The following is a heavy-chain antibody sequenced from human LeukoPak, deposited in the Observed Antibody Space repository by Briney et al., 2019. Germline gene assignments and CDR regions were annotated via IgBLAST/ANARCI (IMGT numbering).Heavy chain of an antibody. CDR2: ISGGSSYM. CDR1: GFTFSSYI. Sequence: GGSLRLSCAAPGFTFSSYIMNWVRQAPGKGLEWVSYISGGSSYMYYADSVKGRFTISRDNAKNLLYLQMNSLRAEDTAVYYCARVLDYYHAFDIWGQGTMVTVSS. J-gene: IGHJ3*02. CDR3: ARVLDYYHAFDI. D-gene: IGHD1-26*01. V-gene: IGHV3-21*01.